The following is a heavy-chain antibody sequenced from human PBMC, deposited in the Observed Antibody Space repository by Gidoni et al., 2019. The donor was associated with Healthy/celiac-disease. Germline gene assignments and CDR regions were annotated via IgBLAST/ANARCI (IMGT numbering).Heavy chain of an antibody. V-gene: IGHV1-2*02. D-gene: IGHD3-16*02. J-gene: IGHJ6*02. CDR1: GYTFTGYY. CDR3: ARLRLGELSSIYYYYGMDV. CDR2: INPNSGVT. Sequence: QVQLVQAGAEVKTPGSSVKVSCKASGYTFTGYYMPWVRQAPGQGLEWMGWINPNSGVTNYAQKFHGRVTMTRETSISTAYMELSRLISDDTAGYDCARLRLGELSSIYYYYGMDVWGQGTTVTVSS.